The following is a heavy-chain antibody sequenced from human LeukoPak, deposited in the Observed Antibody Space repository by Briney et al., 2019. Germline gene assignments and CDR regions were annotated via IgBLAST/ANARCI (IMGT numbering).Heavy chain of an antibody. CDR3: TRVGGYGDYFDY. V-gene: IGHV3-49*04. D-gene: IGHD5-12*01. Sequence: PGGSLRLSCTASGFTFGDYAMSWVRQAPGKGLEWVGFIRSKAYGGTTEYAASVKGRFTISRDDSKSIAYLQMNSLKTEDTAVYYCTRVGGYGDYFDYWGQGTLVTVSS. CDR1: GFTFGDYA. J-gene: IGHJ4*02. CDR2: IRSKAYGGTT.